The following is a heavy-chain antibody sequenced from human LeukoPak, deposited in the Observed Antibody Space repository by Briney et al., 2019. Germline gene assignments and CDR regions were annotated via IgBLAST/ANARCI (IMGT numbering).Heavy chain of an antibody. Sequence: GGSLRLSCAASGFTFSNAWMSWVRQAPGKGLQWVSTISGRGTDTYYADSVKGRFIISRDNSNSTLSLQMSSLRAEDTAVYYCAKGAFPTAMVTPYFDYWGQGALVTVSS. V-gene: IGHV3-23*01. J-gene: IGHJ4*02. CDR1: GFTFSNAW. CDR2: ISGRGTDT. D-gene: IGHD5-18*01. CDR3: AKGAFPTAMVTPYFDY.